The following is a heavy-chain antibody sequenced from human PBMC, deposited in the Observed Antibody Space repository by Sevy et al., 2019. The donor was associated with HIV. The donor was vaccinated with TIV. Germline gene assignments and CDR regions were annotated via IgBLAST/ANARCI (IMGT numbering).Heavy chain of an antibody. CDR3: ARLPTGLQSFNYLLSTYFDS. CDR1: GFDFNHHW. J-gene: IGHJ4*02. Sequence: GGSLRLSCAASGFDFNHHWMSWVRQAPQKGLEWVANIKQDGSETYYGDSLEGRFTISRDNAKNSLSLQINDLRAEDTAVYYCARLPTGLQSFNYLLSTYFDSWGQGTLVTVSS. CDR2: IKQDGSET. D-gene: IGHD3-9*01. V-gene: IGHV3-7*01.